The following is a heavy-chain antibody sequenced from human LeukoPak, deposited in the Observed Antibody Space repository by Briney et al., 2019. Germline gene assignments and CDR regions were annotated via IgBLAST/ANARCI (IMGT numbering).Heavy chain of an antibody. V-gene: IGHV1-24*01. CDR3: GIGRKFDWLLCHH. CDR2: FDPEGGET. D-gene: IGHD3-9*01. J-gene: IGHJ5*02. CDR1: GYTLTDVS. Sequence: GASVKVSCKISGYTLTDVSMHWVRQAPGKGLEWMGGFDPEGGETVYAQKFQGRVTMTEDPSADTAYKELRSLSSEDTAVYYCGIGRKFDWLLCHHWGQGTLVTVSS.